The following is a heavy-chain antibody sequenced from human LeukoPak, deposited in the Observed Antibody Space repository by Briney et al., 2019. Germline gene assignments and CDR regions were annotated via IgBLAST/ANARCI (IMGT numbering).Heavy chain of an antibody. CDR1: GGSFSGYY. V-gene: IGHV4-34*01. D-gene: IGHD2-2*01. Sequence: PSETLSLTCAVYGGSFSGYYWSWIRQPPGKGLEWIGEINHSGSTNYNPSLKSRVTISVDTSKNQFSLKLSSVTAADTAVYYCARLTRYVQYCSSTSCYPFYYYYMDVWGKGTTVTVSS. CDR2: INHSGST. CDR3: ARLTRYVQYCSSTSCYPFYYYYMDV. J-gene: IGHJ6*03.